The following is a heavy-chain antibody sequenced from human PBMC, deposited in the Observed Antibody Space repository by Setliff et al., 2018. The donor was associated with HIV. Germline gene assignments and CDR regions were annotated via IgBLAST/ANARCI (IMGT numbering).Heavy chain of an antibody. Sequence: SETLSLTCTVSGGSISSYYWNWIRQPAGKGLEWIGRIYTSGSTNYNPSLRRRDTISVDTSKNQFSLKLNSVTAADAAVYYCARESYFYYFDYWGQGTLVTVSS. J-gene: IGHJ4*02. CDR2: IYTSGST. CDR3: ARESYFYYFDY. CDR1: GGSISSYY. D-gene: IGHD3-10*01. V-gene: IGHV4-4*07.